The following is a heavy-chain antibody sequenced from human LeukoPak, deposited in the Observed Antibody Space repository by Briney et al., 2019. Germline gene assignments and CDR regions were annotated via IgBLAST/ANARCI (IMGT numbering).Heavy chain of an antibody. Sequence: NPGGSLRLSCAASGFTFSSYSMNWVRQAPGKGLEWVSSISSSSSYIYYADSVKGRFTISRDNAKNSLYLQMNSLRAEDTAVYYCAREKASGYDSECFDYWGQGTLVTVSS. J-gene: IGHJ4*02. D-gene: IGHD5-12*01. CDR3: AREKASGYDSECFDY. V-gene: IGHV3-21*01. CDR1: GFTFSSYS. CDR2: ISSSSSYI.